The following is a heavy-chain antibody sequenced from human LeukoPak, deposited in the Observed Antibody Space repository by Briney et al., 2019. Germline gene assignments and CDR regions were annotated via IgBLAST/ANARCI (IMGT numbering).Heavy chain of an antibody. CDR3: ARDLHCSRGSCYSRWFDP. CDR1: GGTFSSYA. D-gene: IGHD2-15*01. CDR2: IIPIFGTA. Sequence: SVKVSCKASGGTFSSYAISWVRQAPGQGLEWMGGIIPIFGTANYAQKFQGRVTITADESTSTAYMELSSLRSEDTAVYYCARDLHCSRGSCYSRWFDPWGQGTLVTVSS. J-gene: IGHJ5*02. V-gene: IGHV1-69*13.